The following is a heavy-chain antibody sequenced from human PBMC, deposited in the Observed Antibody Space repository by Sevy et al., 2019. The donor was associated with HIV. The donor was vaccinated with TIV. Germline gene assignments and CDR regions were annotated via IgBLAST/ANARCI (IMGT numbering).Heavy chain of an antibody. D-gene: IGHD2-2*01. Sequence: ASVKVSCKASGGTFSSYAISWVRQAPGQGLEWMGGIIPIFGTANYAQKFQGRVTITADESTSTAYMELSSLRSEDTAVYYCARTGNGYCISTSCYYGVVDPWGQGTLVTVSS. CDR2: IIPIFGTA. CDR3: ARTGNGYCISTSCYYGVVDP. J-gene: IGHJ5*02. V-gene: IGHV1-69*13. CDR1: GGTFSSYA.